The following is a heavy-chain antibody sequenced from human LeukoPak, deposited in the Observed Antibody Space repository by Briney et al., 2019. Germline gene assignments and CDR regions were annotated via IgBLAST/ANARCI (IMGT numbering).Heavy chain of an antibody. Sequence: PGGSLRVSCASSVFTFSNYVMRWVRQAPVKGPERVSLITDGGGSTYYTHSVKGGVTPSRDKSMNTHDVQVKRLRAEDTAVYSCAKGRYPGSGCYLNSHDYWGQGTLVTVSS. CDR3: AKGRYPGSGCYLNSHDY. V-gene: IGHV3-23*01. D-gene: IGHD3-10*01. J-gene: IGHJ4*02. CDR2: ITDGGGST. CDR1: VFTFSNYV.